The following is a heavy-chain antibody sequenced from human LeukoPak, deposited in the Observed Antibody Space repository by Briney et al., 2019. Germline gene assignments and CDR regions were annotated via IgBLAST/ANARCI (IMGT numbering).Heavy chain of an antibody. CDR3: ARHCYPSKLECFDV. Sequence: PGGSLRLSCAASGFTFRSCELSCVRQAPAKGLEWVSYISSSGSIIYYADSVKGRFTISRDSAKNSLYLQMHSLRAEDTAVYYWARHCYPSKLECFDVWGQGTMVNV. CDR1: GFTFRSCE. V-gene: IGHV3-48*03. D-gene: IGHD2-21*01. J-gene: IGHJ3*01. CDR2: ISSSGSII.